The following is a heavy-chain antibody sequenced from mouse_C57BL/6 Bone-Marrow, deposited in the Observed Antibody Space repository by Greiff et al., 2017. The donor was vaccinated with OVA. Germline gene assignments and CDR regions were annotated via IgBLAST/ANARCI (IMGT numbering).Heavy chain of an antibody. J-gene: IGHJ2*01. Sequence: EVQRVESGGDLVKPGGSLKLSCAASGFTFSSYGMSWVRQTPDKRLEWVATISSGGSYTYYPDSVKGRFTISRDNAKNTLYLQMSSLKSEDTAMYYCARVYYSNCFDYWGQGTTLTVSS. CDR3: ARVYYSNCFDY. CDR2: ISSGGSYT. CDR1: GFTFSSYG. V-gene: IGHV5-6*01. D-gene: IGHD2-5*01.